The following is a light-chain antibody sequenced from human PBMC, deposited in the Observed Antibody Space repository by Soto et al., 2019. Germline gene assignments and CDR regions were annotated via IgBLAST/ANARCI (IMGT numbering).Light chain of an antibody. Sequence: QLVLTQSSSASASLGSSVKLTCTLSSGHSSYIIAWHQQQPGKAPRYVMKVEASGSYNKGSGVPDRFSGSSSGADRYLTISNLQFEDEADYYCETWDSNTHWVFGGGTKLTVL. CDR2: VEASGSY. J-gene: IGLJ3*02. CDR1: SGHSSYI. CDR3: ETWDSNTHWV. V-gene: IGLV4-60*02.